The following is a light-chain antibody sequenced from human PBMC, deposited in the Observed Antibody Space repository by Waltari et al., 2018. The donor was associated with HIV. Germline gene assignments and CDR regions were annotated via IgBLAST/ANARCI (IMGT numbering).Light chain of an antibody. Sequence: EIVSTQSPDTLSLSPGEGATLSCRASQSVSNGYVAWYQQRPGQAPRLLISGTSARATDIPDTFSGSGSGTDFTLSISRLDPEDFAVYYCQHYGNSRYTFGQGTKLEIK. CDR2: GTS. CDR3: QHYGNSRYT. J-gene: IGKJ2*01. CDR1: QSVSNGY. V-gene: IGKV3-20*01.